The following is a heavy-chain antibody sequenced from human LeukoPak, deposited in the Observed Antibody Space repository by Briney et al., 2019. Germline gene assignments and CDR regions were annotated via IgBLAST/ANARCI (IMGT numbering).Heavy chain of an antibody. D-gene: IGHD3-22*01. CDR2: ISWNSGSI. J-gene: IGHJ6*03. CDR1: GFTFDDYA. CDR3: ARFYYYDSSGYYYVGFYYYYYMDV. V-gene: IGHV3-9*01. Sequence: PGGSLRLSCAASGFTFDDYAMHWVRQAPGKGLEWVSGISWNSGSIGYADSVKGRFTISRDNAKNSLYLQMNSLRAEDTAVYYCARFYYYDSSGYYYVGFYYYYYMDVWGKGTTVTISS.